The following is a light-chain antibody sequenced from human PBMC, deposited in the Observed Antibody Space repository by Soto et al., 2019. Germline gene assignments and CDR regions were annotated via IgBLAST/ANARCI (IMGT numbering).Light chain of an antibody. J-gene: IGKJ4*01. CDR1: QDIINH. Sequence: DIQMTQSPSSLSASVGVRVIITCQASQDIINHLNWYQQKLGKAPKLLISGAPSLEAGVPSRFSGSGSGTDFTLTISSLQPEDIATYYCQQYGQALTFGGGTEVEI. CDR2: GAP. V-gene: IGKV1-33*01. CDR3: QQYGQALT.